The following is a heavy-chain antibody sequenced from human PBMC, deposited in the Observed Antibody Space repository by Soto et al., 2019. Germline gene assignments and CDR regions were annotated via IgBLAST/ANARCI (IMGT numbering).Heavy chain of an antibody. J-gene: IGHJ5*02. V-gene: IGHV4-30-4*01. CDR2: IYDSGST. CDR1: GGSLSNNHYY. D-gene: IGHD2-2*01. Sequence: TLSLTCTVSGGSLSNNHYYWSWIRQPPGKGLEWIGHIYDSGSTYNNPSLKSRVSISVDTSKNQFSLKLTSVTAADTAVYYCARVPDRWGQVTLLTVS. CDR3: ARVPDR.